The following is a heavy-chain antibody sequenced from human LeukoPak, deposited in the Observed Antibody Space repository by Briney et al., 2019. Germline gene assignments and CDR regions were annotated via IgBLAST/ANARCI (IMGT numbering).Heavy chain of an antibody. CDR3: AKETTLANDYGDYQPFRWYFDL. Sequence: GASVKVSCKASGYTFTSYDINWVRQATGQGLEWMGWMNPNSGNTGYAQKFQGRVTMTRNTSISTAYMELSSLRSEDTAVYYCAKETTLANDYGDYQPFRWYFDLWGRGTLVTVSS. CDR2: MNPNSGNT. J-gene: IGHJ2*01. V-gene: IGHV1-8*01. CDR1: GYTFTSYD. D-gene: IGHD4-17*01.